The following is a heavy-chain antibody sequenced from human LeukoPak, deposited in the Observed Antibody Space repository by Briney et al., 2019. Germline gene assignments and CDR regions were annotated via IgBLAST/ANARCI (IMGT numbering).Heavy chain of an antibody. V-gene: IGHV1-18*01. CDR3: VRAGLPGLLTGAEYFQH. CDR2: ISAYNGNT. Sequence: ASVKVSCKASGYTFTSYGISWVRQAPGQGLEWMGWISAYNGNTNYAQKLQGRVTMTTDTSTSTAYMELRSLRSDDTAVYYCVRAGLPGLLTGAEYFQHWGQGTLVTVSS. D-gene: IGHD3-22*01. J-gene: IGHJ1*01. CDR1: GYTFTSYG.